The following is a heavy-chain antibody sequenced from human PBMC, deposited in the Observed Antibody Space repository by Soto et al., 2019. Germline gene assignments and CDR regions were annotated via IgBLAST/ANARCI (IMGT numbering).Heavy chain of an antibody. Sequence: GGSLRLSCAASGFTFSSYSMNWVRQAPGKGLEWVSYISSSSSTIYYADSVKGRFTISRDNAKNSLYLQMNSLRAEDTAVYYCARDRRYSSSWYDYWGQGTLVTVSP. CDR2: ISSSSSTI. CDR1: GFTFSSYS. V-gene: IGHV3-48*01. J-gene: IGHJ4*02. CDR3: ARDRRYSSSWYDY. D-gene: IGHD6-13*01.